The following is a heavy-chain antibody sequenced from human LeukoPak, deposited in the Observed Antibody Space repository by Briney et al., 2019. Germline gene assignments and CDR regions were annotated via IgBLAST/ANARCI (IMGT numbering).Heavy chain of an antibody. J-gene: IGHJ4*02. D-gene: IGHD6-13*01. CDR2: ISGSSGST. Sequence: GGSLRLSCVPSGFSSTSDAMSWVRPAPGSGRGWVSAISGSSGSTNYADSVKGRFTISRDNSKNTLYLQMNSLRAEDTAVYYCATSSSWYPYYFDYWGQGTLVTVSS. CDR1: GFSSTSDA. CDR3: ATSSSWYPYYFDY. V-gene: IGHV3-23*01.